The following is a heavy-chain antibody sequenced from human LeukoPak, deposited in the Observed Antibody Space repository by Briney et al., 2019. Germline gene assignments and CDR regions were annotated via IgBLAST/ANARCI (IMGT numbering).Heavy chain of an antibody. D-gene: IGHD5-18*01. CDR3: ARYVDTAMVGDY. J-gene: IGHJ4*02. Sequence: PSQTLSLTCTVSGGSISSGGYYWGWIRQHPGKGLEWIGYIHYSGSTYYNPSLKSRVTISVDTSKNQFSLKLSSVTAADTAVYYCARYVDTAMVGDYWGQGTLVTVSS. V-gene: IGHV4-31*03. CDR2: IHYSGST. CDR1: GGSISSGGYY.